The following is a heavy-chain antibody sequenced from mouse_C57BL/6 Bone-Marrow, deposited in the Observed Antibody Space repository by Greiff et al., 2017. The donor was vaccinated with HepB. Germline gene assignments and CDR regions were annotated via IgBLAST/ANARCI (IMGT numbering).Heavy chain of an antibody. CDR2: INPYNGDT. CDR3: ARSPSDTDDERYYAIDD. CDR1: GYSFTGYF. J-gene: IGHJ4*01. D-gene: IGHD2-12*01. V-gene: IGHV1-20*01. Sequence: EVQLQQSGPELVKPGDSVKISCKASGYSFTGYFMNWVMQSHGKSLEWIGRINPYNGDTFYNQKFKGKATLTVDKSSSTAHMELRSLTSEDSAVYYCARSPSDTDDERYYAIDDWGQGTSVTVSS.